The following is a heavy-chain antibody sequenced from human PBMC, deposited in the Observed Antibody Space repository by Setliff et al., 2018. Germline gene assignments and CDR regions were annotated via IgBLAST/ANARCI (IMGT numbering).Heavy chain of an antibody. CDR3: ASSSYDILTGYYDGEVH. CDR2: LYYRGST. D-gene: IGHD3-9*01. J-gene: IGHJ4*02. V-gene: IGHV4-39*01. CDR1: GGSISGTNYY. Sequence: SETLSLTCSVSGGSISGTNYYWGWIRQPPGKGLEWIGSLYYRGSTYYNSSLQSRVTISVDTSKNQFSLKLSSVTAADTAVYYCASSSYDILTGYYDGEVHWGQGTPVTVSS.